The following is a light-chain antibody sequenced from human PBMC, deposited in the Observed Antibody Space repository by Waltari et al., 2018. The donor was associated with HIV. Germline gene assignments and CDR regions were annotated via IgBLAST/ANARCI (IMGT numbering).Light chain of an antibody. CDR2: QDS. Sequence: LTQPRSVSGSPGQSVTISCSGDKLGDKYACWYQQKPGQSPVLVIDQDSKRPSGIPERFSGSNSGNTATLTISGTQAMDEADYYCQAWDSSTVVFGGGTKLTVL. CDR1: KLGDKY. J-gene: IGLJ2*01. V-gene: IGLV3-1*01. CDR3: QAWDSSTVV.